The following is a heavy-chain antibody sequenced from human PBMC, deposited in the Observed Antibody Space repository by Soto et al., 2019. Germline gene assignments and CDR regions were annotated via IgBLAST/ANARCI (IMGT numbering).Heavy chain of an antibody. Sequence: QVQLQESGPGLVKPSGTLSLTCALSGASIITDNWWSWVRQPPGKEMEWIGEIYHSGNTNFNPSVKSRVTIAVDTSKNQFSRMVSSVTAADTAIYYCARASASSKLRGVVINCGQRTLVTVSS. CDR3: ARASASSKLRGVVIN. V-gene: IGHV4-4*02. CDR1: GASIITDNW. D-gene: IGHD3-10*01. J-gene: IGHJ4*02. CDR2: IYHSGNT.